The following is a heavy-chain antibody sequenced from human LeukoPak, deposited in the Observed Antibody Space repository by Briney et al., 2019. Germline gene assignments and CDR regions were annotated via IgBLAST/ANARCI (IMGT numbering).Heavy chain of an antibody. J-gene: IGHJ4*02. CDR1: GFTFNKSW. CDR2: IKEDGTQK. Sequence: PGGSLRLSCAASGFTFNKSWMSWVRQAPGKGPEWVANIKEDGTQKYYVDSVRGRFTISRDNSENSLYLQMNSLRDEDTALYCCVVGPTLYYFNYWGQGTLVTVSS. D-gene: IGHD1-26*01. V-gene: IGHV3-7*03. CDR3: VVGPTLYYFNY.